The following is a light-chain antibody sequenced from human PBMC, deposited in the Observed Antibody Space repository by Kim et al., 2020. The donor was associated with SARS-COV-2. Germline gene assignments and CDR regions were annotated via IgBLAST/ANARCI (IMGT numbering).Light chain of an antibody. CDR2: GNS. J-gene: IGLJ1*01. V-gene: IGLV1-40*01. CDR3: QSYDSSLSGYV. CDR1: STNIGAGYD. Sequence: QKVTISCTGGSTNIGAGYDVHWSQQHPGAAPQHLIYGNSNRPSGVPDRFSGSKSGTSASLAITGLQAEDEADYYCQSYDSSLSGYVFGTGTKVTVL.